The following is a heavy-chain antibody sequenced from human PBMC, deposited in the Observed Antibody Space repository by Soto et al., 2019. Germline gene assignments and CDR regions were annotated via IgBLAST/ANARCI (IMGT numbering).Heavy chain of an antibody. CDR3: ARDVGLIYNWFEP. Sequence: TLSLTCTVSGGSISSGGYYWSWIRQHPGKGLEWIGYIYYSGSTYYNPSLKSRVTIPVDTSKNQFSLKLSSVTAADTAVYYCARDVGLIYNWFEPWGQGTLVTVSS. J-gene: IGHJ5*02. V-gene: IGHV4-31*03. CDR2: IYYSGST. D-gene: IGHD3-16*01. CDR1: GGSISSGGYY.